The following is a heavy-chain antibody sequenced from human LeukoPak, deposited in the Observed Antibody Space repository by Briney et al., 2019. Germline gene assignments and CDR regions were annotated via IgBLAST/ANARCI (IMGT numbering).Heavy chain of an antibody. CDR1: GGSFSGYY. CDR2: INHSGST. CDR3: ARGHLDIQYYYDSSGYYYLSNWFDP. V-gene: IGHV4-34*01. J-gene: IGHJ5*02. D-gene: IGHD3-22*01. Sequence: PSETLSLTCAVYGGSFSGYYWSWIRQPPGKGLEWIGEINHSGSTNYNPSLKSRVTISVDTSKNQFSLKLSSVTAADTAVYYCARGHLDIQYYYDSSGYYYLSNWFDPGAREPWSPSPQ.